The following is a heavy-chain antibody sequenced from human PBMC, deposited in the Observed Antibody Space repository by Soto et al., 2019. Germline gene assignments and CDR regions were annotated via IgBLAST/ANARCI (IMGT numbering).Heavy chain of an antibody. CDR1: GYSFTSYW. CDR3: ARQVSRRYFDFLAYYYGMDV. CDR2: IDPSDSYT. Sequence: PGESLKISCKGSGYSFTSYWISWVRQMPGKGLEWMGRIDPSDSYTNYSPSFQGHVTISADKSISTAYLQWSSLKASDTAMYYCARQVSRRYFDFLAYYYGMDVWGQGTTGTV. V-gene: IGHV5-10-1*01. J-gene: IGHJ6*02. D-gene: IGHD3-9*01.